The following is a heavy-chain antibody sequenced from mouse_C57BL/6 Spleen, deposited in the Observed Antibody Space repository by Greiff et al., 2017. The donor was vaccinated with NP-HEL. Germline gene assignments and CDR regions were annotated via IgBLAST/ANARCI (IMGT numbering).Heavy chain of an antibody. CDR3: ARDEDYSNYGWYFDV. CDR1: GYSITSGYY. Sequence: EVHLVESGPGLVKPSQSLSLTCSVTGYSITSGYYWNWIRQFPGNKLEWMGYISYDGSNNYNPSLKNRISITRDTSKNQFFLKLNSVTTEDTATYYCARDEDYSNYGWYFDVWGTGTTVTVSS. CDR2: ISYDGSN. D-gene: IGHD2-5*01. J-gene: IGHJ1*03. V-gene: IGHV3-6*01.